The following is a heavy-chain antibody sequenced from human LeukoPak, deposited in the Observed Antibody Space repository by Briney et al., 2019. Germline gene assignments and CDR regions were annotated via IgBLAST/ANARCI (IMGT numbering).Heavy chain of an antibody. J-gene: IGHJ5*02. V-gene: IGHV4-34*01. Sequence: PSETLSLTCAVYGGSFSGYYWSWIRQPPGKGLEWIGEINHSGSTNYNPSLKSRVTMSVDTSKNQFSLKLSSVTAADTAVYYCARVGGNWNRPYNWFDPWGQGTLVTVSS. CDR2: INHSGST. CDR3: ARVGGNWNRPYNWFDP. CDR1: GGSFSGYY. D-gene: IGHD1-20*01.